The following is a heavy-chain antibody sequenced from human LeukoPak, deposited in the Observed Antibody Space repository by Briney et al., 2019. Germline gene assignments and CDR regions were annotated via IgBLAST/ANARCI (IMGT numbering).Heavy chain of an antibody. Sequence: GASVKVSCKASGGTFSSYAISWVRQAPGQGLGWMGRIIPIFGTANYAQKFQGRVTITTDESTSTAYMELSSLRSEDAAVYYCAREGSIHSNDYWGQGTLVTVSS. D-gene: IGHD2-15*01. J-gene: IGHJ4*02. V-gene: IGHV1-69*05. CDR3: AREGSIHSNDY. CDR1: GGTFSSYA. CDR2: IIPIFGTA.